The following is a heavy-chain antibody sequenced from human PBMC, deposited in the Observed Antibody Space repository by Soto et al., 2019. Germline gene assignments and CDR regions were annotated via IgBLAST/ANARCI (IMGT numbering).Heavy chain of an antibody. CDR3: AREVSKYSGYDFDY. V-gene: IGHV3-21*01. CDR1: GFTFSSYS. D-gene: IGHD5-12*01. Sequence: EVQLVESGGGLVKPGGSLRLSCAASGFTFSSYSMNWFRQAAGKGLEWVSSISSSSSYIYYADSVKGRFTISRDNAKNSLYLQMNSLRAEDTAVYYCAREVSKYSGYDFDYWGQGNLVTVSS. J-gene: IGHJ4*02. CDR2: ISSSSSYI.